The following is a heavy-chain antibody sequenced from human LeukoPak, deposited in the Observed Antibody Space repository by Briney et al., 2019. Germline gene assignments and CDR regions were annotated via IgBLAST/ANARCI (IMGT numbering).Heavy chain of an antibody. CDR3: AKDFNTDYFDY. CDR2: ISGSGGST. J-gene: IGHJ4*02. V-gene: IGHV3-23*01. D-gene: IGHD4-17*01. Sequence: PGGSLRLSCAASGFTFSTSWMTWVRQAPGKGLEWVSAISGSGGSTYYADSVKGRFTISRDNSKNTLYLQMNSLRAEDTAVYYCAKDFNTDYFDYWGQGTLVTVSS. CDR1: GFTFSTSW.